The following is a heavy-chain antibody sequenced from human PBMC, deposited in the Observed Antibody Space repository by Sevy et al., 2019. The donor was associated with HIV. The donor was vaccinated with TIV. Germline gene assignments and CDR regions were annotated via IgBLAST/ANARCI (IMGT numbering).Heavy chain of an antibody. J-gene: IGHJ4*02. CDR2: LSFGCGRI. V-gene: IGHV3-23*01. CDR3: AREGCTKPHDY. D-gene: IGHD2-8*01. Sequence: GGSLRLSCVASGFNFNIYSMSWVRQAPGKRLERVSTLSFGCGRINHADSVQGRFTMSRDDSKKTVYLEMNSLRPEDTAVYYCAREGCTKPHDYWRQGTLVTVSS. CDR1: GFNFNIYS.